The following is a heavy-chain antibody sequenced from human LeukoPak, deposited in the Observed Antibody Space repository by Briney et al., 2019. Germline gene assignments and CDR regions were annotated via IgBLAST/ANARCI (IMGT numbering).Heavy chain of an antibody. CDR1: GFTFSNYG. Sequence: GGSLRLSCAASGFTFSNYGMHWVRQAPGKGLEWLAVIWYDGSDKYYADSVKGRFTISRDNSKNTLFLQMNSLRADDTAVYFCSRDHPGIYYFDSWGQGTLVSVCS. CDR3: SRDHPGIYYFDS. D-gene: IGHD1-26*01. CDR2: IWYDGSDK. J-gene: IGHJ4*02. V-gene: IGHV3-33*01.